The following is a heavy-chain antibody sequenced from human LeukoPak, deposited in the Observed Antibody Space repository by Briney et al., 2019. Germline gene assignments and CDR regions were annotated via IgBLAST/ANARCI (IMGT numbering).Heavy chain of an antibody. D-gene: IGHD2-2*02. J-gene: IGHJ4*02. CDR3: ARAYTSWSFDY. V-gene: IGHV4-59*01. CDR2: IYYSGST. CDR1: GASISSYY. Sequence: PSETLSLTCTVSGASISSYYWSWIRQPPGKGLEWIGYIYYSGSTNYNPSLESRVTISVDTSKNQFSLKLSSVTAADTAVYYCARAYTSWSFDYWGQGTLVTVSS.